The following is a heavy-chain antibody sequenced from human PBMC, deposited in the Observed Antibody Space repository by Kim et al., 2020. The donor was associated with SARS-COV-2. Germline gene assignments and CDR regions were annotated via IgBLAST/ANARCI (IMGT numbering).Heavy chain of an antibody. CDR3: AKDVTSGCMDV. CDR2: T. J-gene: IGHJ6*02. Sequence: TVCADSLEGRLTITRDNSKNSLYLQMNSLRAEDTAVYYCAKDVTSGCMDVWGQGATVTDSS. D-gene: IGHD2-21*02. V-gene: IGHV3-NL1*01.